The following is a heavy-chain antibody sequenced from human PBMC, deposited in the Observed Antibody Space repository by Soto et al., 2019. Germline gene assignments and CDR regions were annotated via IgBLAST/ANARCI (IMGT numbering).Heavy chain of an antibody. V-gene: IGHV3-23*01. Sequence: GGSLRLSCAASGFTFSSYAMSWVRQAPGKGLEWVSAISGSGGSTYYADSVQGRFSISRDNAKNTLYLQMNSLRGEDTAMYYCAKARCITTNCYVPDYWGQGTMVTVSS. CDR1: GFTFSSYA. CDR3: AKARCITTNCYVPDY. J-gene: IGHJ4*02. D-gene: IGHD3-10*01. CDR2: ISGSGGST.